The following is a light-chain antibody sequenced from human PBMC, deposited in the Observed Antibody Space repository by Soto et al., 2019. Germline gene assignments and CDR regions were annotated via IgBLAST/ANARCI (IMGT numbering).Light chain of an antibody. J-gene: IGKJ4*01. Sequence: ETVMTQSPATLSVSPGERATLSCRASQSVSANLAWYQQKPGQAPNLLIYGASTRATGIPARFSGSGSGTELTLTISRLQSEDFAVYYCQQYNNWPLLTFGGGTKVEIK. CDR3: QQYNNWPLLT. CDR1: QSVSAN. CDR2: GAS. V-gene: IGKV3-15*01.